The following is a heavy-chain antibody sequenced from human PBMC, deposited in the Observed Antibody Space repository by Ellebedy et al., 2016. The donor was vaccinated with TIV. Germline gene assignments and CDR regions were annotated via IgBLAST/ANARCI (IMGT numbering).Heavy chain of an antibody. V-gene: IGHV5-51*01. J-gene: IGHJ3*02. Sequence: GESLKISXKGSGYSFTSYWIGWVRQMPGKGLEWMGIIYPGDSDTRYSPSFQGQVTISADKSISTAYLQWSSLKASDTAMYYCARHGGYYYDSSGYSHHAFDIWGQGTMVTVSS. CDR2: IYPGDSDT. D-gene: IGHD3-22*01. CDR3: ARHGGYYYDSSGYSHHAFDI. CDR1: GYSFTSYW.